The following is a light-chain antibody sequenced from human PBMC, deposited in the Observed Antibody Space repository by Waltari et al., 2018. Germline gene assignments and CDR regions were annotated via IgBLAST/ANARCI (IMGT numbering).Light chain of an antibody. Sequence: QSVLTQPPSASGTPGQRVTISCSGSSSNIGSTYVYWYQQLPGTAPKLLIYRNTQRPSGVPDGFSGSKSGTSDSLAISGLRSEDEADYYCAAWDDSLSGRFGGGTKLTVL. CDR2: RNT. CDR1: SSNIGSTY. CDR3: AAWDDSLSGR. J-gene: IGLJ3*02. V-gene: IGLV1-47*01.